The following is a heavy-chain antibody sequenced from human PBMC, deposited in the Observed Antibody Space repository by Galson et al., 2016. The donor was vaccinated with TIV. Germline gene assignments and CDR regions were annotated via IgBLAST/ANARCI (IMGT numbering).Heavy chain of an antibody. V-gene: IGHV3-74*01. J-gene: IGHJ4*02. CDR1: GFSFSAYW. CDR3: ARGEHEVATGTTLYY. CDR2: ISTDGTDT. Sequence: SLRLSCAASGFSFSAYWMHWVRQAPGKGLVSISRISTDGTDTSCADSVKGRFTISRDNPRYTLYLQMNSLRAEDTAVYYCARGEHEVATGTTLYYWGQGTLVAVSS. D-gene: IGHD1/OR15-1a*01.